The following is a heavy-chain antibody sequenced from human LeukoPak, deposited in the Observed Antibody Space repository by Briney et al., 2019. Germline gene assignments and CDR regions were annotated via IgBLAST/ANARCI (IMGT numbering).Heavy chain of an antibody. CDR3: ARYRREWDPNWFDP. Sequence: GASVKVSCKASGGTFSSYAISWVRQAPGQGLEWMGGIIPIFGTANYAQKFQGRVTITADESTSTAYMELSSLRSEDTAVYYCARYRREWDPNWFDPWGQGTLVTVSS. CDR2: IIPIFGTA. CDR1: GGTFSSYA. D-gene: IGHD1-26*01. J-gene: IGHJ5*02. V-gene: IGHV1-69*13.